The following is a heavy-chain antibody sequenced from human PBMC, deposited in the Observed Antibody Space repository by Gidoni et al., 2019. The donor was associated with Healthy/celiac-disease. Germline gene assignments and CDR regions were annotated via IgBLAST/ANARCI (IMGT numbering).Heavy chain of an antibody. CDR1: GFTFSGSA. V-gene: IGHV3-73*01. CDR3: TRHWRFDP. Sequence: EVQLVESGGGLVQPGGSLKLPCAASGFTFSGSAMHWVRQASGKGLEWVGRIRSKANSYATAYAASVKGRFTISRDDSKNTAYLQMNSLKTEDTAVYYCTRHWRFDPWGQGTLVTVSS. CDR2: IRSKANSYAT. J-gene: IGHJ5*02.